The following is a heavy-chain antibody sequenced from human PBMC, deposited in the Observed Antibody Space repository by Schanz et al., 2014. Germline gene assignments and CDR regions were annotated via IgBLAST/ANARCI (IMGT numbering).Heavy chain of an antibody. Sequence: QVQLVQSGAEVKKPGASVKVSCKASGYTFTSYGISWVRQAPGQGLEWMGWIGGSDGNTNFAQKFQGRVTMTTDTSTSTAYMELRSLRSDDTAVYYCARDNLVSSSWYNYYGMDVWGQGTTVTVSS. CDR2: IGGSDGNT. V-gene: IGHV1-18*01. CDR1: GYTFTSYG. D-gene: IGHD6-13*01. CDR3: ARDNLVSSSWYNYYGMDV. J-gene: IGHJ6*02.